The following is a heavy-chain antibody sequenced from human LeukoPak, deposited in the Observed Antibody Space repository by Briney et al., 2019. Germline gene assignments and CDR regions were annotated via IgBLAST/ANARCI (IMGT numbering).Heavy chain of an antibody. CDR1: GYTFTSYG. Sequence: ASVTVSCKASGYTFTSYGISWVRQAPGQGLEWMGWISAYNGNTNYAQKLQGRVTMTTDTSTSTAYMELRSLRSDDTAVYYCARGGNSAISLGWYFDLWGRGTLVTVSS. CDR2: ISAYNGNT. CDR3: ARGGNSAISLGWYFDL. D-gene: IGHD4-23*01. J-gene: IGHJ2*01. V-gene: IGHV1-18*01.